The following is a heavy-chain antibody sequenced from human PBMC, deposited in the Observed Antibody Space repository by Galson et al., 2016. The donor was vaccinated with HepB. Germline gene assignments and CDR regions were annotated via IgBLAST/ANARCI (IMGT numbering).Heavy chain of an antibody. V-gene: IGHV3-9*01. CDR1: GFTFDDYA. D-gene: IGHD6-13*01. CDR3: AKGRGSGITAAVGNF. CDR2: IGWNSGYK. Sequence: SLRLSCAASGFTFDDYAMRWVRQAPGKGLEWVSAIGWNSGYKAYVDSVKGRFTISRDNAKNSLYLQMTSLRAEDTALYYCAKGRGSGITAAVGNFWGQGTLVTVSS. J-gene: IGHJ4*02.